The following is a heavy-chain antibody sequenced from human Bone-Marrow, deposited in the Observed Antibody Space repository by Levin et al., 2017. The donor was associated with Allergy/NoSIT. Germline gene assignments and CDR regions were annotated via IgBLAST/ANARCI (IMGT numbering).Heavy chain of an antibody. J-gene: IGHJ4*02. CDR2: IYPEDSDI. V-gene: IGHV5-51*01. Sequence: GESLKISCKGSGFHFSTYWIGWVRQMPGKGLEVMGVIYPEDSDIRYSPSFQGQVTISADKSMSTAYLQWSSLKASDTAMYYCARPAARVFLGSESYYNPTTYFDSWGQGTLITVSS. D-gene: IGHD3-10*01. CDR1: GFHFSTYW. CDR3: ARPAARVFLGSESYYNPTTYFDS.